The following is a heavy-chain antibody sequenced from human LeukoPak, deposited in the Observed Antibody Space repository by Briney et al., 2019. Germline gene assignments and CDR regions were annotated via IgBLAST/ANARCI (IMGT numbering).Heavy chain of an antibody. J-gene: IGHJ4*02. V-gene: IGHV3-23*01. CDR3: AKEGVVPAAMIFFDY. Sequence: GGSLRLSCAASGLTFSSYAMSWVRQAPGKGLEWVSAISGSGGSSYYADSVKGRFTISRDNSKSTLYLQMNSLRAEDTAVYYCAKEGVVPAAMIFFDYWGQGALVTVSS. CDR1: GLTFSSYA. CDR2: ISGSGGSS. D-gene: IGHD2-2*01.